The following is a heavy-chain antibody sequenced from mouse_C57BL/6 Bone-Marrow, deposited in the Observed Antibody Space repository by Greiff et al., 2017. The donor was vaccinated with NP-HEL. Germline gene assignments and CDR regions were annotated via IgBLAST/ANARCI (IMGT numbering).Heavy chain of an antibody. CDR2: LYPGSGST. J-gene: IGHJ3*01. CDR1: GYTFTSYW. V-gene: IGHV1-55*01. Sequence: QVHVKQPGAELVKPGASVKMSCKASGYTFTSYWITWVKPRPGQGLEWIGDLYPGSGSTNYNEKFKSKATLTVDTSSSTAYMQLSSLTSEDSAVYYCARWLLWFAYWGQGTLVTVSA. D-gene: IGHD2-3*01. CDR3: ARWLLWFAY.